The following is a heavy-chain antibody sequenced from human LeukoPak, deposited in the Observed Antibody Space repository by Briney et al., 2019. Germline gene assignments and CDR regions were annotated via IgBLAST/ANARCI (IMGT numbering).Heavy chain of an antibody. Sequence: GGSLRLSCAASGFTFSTYWMSWVRQAPGKGLEWVASIKQDGSEIYYVDSVKGRFTIFRDNAKNSVYLQMNSLRVEDTAVYYCARAGNYNFWSGYRGTDYWGQGTLVTVSS. V-gene: IGHV3-7*01. D-gene: IGHD3-3*01. CDR1: GFTFSTYW. J-gene: IGHJ4*02. CDR2: IKQDGSEI. CDR3: ARAGNYNFWSGYRGTDY.